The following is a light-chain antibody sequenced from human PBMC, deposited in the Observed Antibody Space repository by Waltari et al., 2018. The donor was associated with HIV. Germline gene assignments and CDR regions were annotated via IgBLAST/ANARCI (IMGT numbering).Light chain of an antibody. CDR1: TANIGANF. J-gene: IGLJ2*01. CDR2: RDN. CDR3: AVLDDTLGGGV. V-gene: IGLV1-47*01. Sequence: QSVLTQPPSASGTPGQKVTLSCSGRTANIGANFVFWFQQFPGTAPQLLIYRDNRRHSGVPARFSGSKSGTSASLTISGLRSDDEAHYFCAVLDDTLGGGVFGGGTKLTVL.